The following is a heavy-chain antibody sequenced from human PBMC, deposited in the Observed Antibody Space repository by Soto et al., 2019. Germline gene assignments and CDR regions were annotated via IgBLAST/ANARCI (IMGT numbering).Heavy chain of an antibody. V-gene: IGHV3-23*01. CDR1: GFTFSSYV. Sequence: VGSLRLSCAASGFTFSSYVMSWVRQAPGKGLEWVSAISGSGGATDYADSVEGRVTISRDNSKNTLYLQMNSLRAEDTAVYYCAKGPKTQWISMIVVVIPFDYWGQGTLVTVSS. J-gene: IGHJ4*02. CDR2: ISGSGGAT. D-gene: IGHD3-22*01. CDR3: AKGPKTQWISMIVVVIPFDY.